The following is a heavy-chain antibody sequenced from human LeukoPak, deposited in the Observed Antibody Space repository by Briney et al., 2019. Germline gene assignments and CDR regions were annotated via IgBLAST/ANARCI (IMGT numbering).Heavy chain of an antibody. CDR3: ARSELGYCSSTSRYTPHFDY. Sequence: ASVKVSCKASGGTFSSYTISWVRQAPGQGLEWMGRIIPILGIANYAQKFQGRVTITADKSTSTAYMELSSLRSEDTAVYYCARSELGYCSSTSRYTPHFDYWGQGTLVTVSS. D-gene: IGHD2-2*02. CDR1: GGTFSSYT. J-gene: IGHJ4*02. V-gene: IGHV1-69*02. CDR2: IIPILGIA.